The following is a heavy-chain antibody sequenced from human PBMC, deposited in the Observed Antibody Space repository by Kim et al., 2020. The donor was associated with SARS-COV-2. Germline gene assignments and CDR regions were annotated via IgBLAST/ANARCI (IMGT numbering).Heavy chain of an antibody. CDR1: GGSINTYY. CDR3: ARRDSTNWYFDY. V-gene: IGHV4-59*08. J-gene: IGHJ4*02. CDR2: IYNSGST. D-gene: IGHD7-27*01. Sequence: SETLSLTCTVSGGSINTYYWSWIRQPPSKGLEWIGYIYNSGSTDYNPSLKSRVTISADTSKKQLSLKLSSGTAADTAVYYCARRDSTNWYFDYWGLGTLV.